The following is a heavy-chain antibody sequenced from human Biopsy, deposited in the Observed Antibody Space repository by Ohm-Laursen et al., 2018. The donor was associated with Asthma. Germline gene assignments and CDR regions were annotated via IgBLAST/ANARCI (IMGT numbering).Heavy chain of an antibody. Sequence: SLRLSCTASGFTVSTNGMSWVRQPPGQGLEWVSVIYSGGGTYYADSVQGRVTISRDNSKNTLSLQMNNLRAEDTAVYYCARAYGGSFFSGAFDIWGQGTMVTVSS. CDR3: ARAYGGSFFSGAFDI. V-gene: IGHV3-53*01. D-gene: IGHD4-23*01. CDR2: IYSGGGT. J-gene: IGHJ3*02. CDR1: GFTVSTNG.